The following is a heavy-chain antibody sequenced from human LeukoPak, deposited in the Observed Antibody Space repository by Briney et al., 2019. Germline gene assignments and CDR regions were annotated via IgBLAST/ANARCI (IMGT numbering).Heavy chain of an antibody. CDR2: ISAYNANT. Sequence: GASLKVSCKASGYTFTSYGISWVRQAPGQGLEWMGWISAYNANTNYAQKLQGRVTMTTDTSASTAYMELRSLRSDDTAVYYCARDRRYSSSSNSYYYYGMDVWGQGTTVTVSS. CDR3: ARDRRYSSSSNSYYYYGMDV. D-gene: IGHD6-6*01. CDR1: GYTFTSYG. J-gene: IGHJ6*02. V-gene: IGHV1-18*01.